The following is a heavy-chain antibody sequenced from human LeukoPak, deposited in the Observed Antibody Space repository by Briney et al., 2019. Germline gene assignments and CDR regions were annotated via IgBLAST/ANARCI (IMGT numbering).Heavy chain of an antibody. V-gene: IGHV4-39*01. D-gene: IGHD1-26*01. Sequence: PSETLSLTCTVSGGSISSSSYYWGWIRQPPGKGLEWIGSIYYSGSTYYNPSLKSRVTISVDTSKNQFSLKRSSVTAADTAVYYCARYSGSYFLFDYWGQGTLVTVSS. CDR3: ARYSGSYFLFDY. CDR2: IYYSGST. J-gene: IGHJ4*02. CDR1: GGSISSSSYY.